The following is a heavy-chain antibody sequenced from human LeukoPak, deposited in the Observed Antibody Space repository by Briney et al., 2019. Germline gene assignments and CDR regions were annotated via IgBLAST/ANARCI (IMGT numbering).Heavy chain of an antibody. V-gene: IGHV4-34*01. J-gene: IGHJ5*02. CDR1: GGSISSYY. Sequence: PSETLSLTCTVSGGSISSYYWSWIRQPPGKGLEWIGEINHSGSTNYNPSLKSRVTISVDTSKNQFSLKLSSVTAADTAVYYCARHSYSSGWYSGWFDPWGQGTLVTVSS. CDR3: ARHSYSSGWYSGWFDP. D-gene: IGHD6-19*01. CDR2: INHSGST.